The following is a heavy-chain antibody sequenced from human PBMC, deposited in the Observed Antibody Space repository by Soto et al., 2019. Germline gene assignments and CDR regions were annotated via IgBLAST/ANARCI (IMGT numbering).Heavy chain of an antibody. CDR3: AKGSAGVIHVYYYYGMDV. Sequence: GVLRLSCAASGFTFSSYAMSWVRQAPGKGLEWGSAISGSGGSTYYADSVKGRVTISRDNSKNTLYLQMNSLRAEDTAVYYCAKGSAGVIHVYYYYGMDVWGQGTTVTVS. V-gene: IGHV3-23*01. CDR1: GFTFSSYA. J-gene: IGHJ6*02. CDR2: ISGSGGST. D-gene: IGHD6-19*01.